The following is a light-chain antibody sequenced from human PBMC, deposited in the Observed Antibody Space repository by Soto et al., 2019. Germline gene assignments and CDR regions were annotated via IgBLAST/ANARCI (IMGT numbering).Light chain of an antibody. Sequence: QSALTQPASVSGSPGQSITISCSGTNNDIGNYDLVSWYQYHPDKAPKLIIYAGSKRPSGVSTRFSGSKSGNTASLTISGLQAEDEAYYYCCSYAGTSAPYVFGSGTKLTVL. CDR2: AGS. J-gene: IGLJ1*01. CDR1: NNDIGNYDL. V-gene: IGLV2-23*01. CDR3: CSYAGTSAPYV.